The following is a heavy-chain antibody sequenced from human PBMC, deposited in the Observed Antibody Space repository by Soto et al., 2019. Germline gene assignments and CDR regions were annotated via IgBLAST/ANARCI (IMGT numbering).Heavy chain of an antibody. V-gene: IGHV3-30*18. D-gene: IGHD7-27*01. CDR3: AKDWGGRLDF. CDR2: ISSDGSNT. Sequence: PGGSLRLSCAASGFIFSDFGMHWVRQAPGKGLDWLAIISSDGSNTLYADSVRGRFTISRDNSKNTLYLQMNSLRAEDTGIYYCAKDWGGRLDFWGQGAWVTVSS. CDR1: GFIFSDFG. J-gene: IGHJ4*02.